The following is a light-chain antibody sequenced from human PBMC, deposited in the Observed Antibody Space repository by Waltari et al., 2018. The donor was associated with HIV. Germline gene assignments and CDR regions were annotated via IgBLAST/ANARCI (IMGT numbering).Light chain of an antibody. CDR3: QTWGTGIRV. V-gene: IGLV4-69*01. Sequence: QLVLTQSPSASASLGASVKLTCTLSSGHSSYAIAWHQQQPEKGPRYLMKLNSDGSHSKGDGIPDPFSGSSSGAERYLTISSLQSEDEADYYCQTWGTGIRVFGGGTKLTVL. J-gene: IGLJ3*02. CDR1: SGHSSYA. CDR2: LNSDGSH.